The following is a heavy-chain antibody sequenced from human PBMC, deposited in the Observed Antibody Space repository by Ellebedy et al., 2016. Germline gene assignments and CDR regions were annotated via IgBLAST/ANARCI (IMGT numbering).Heavy chain of an antibody. J-gene: IGHJ4*02. V-gene: IGHV3-72*01. D-gene: IGHD2-15*01. CDR1: GFTFSDYH. CDR2: IRMKSRSYST. Sequence: GGSLRLSCAASGFTFSDYHMDWVRQAPVKGLEWVGRIRMKSRSYSTEYAASVKGRFTISREDSKNSLYLQMDSLKTEDTAVYYCAGSAIGNIVDYWGQGTRVAVSS. CDR3: AGSAIGNIVDY.